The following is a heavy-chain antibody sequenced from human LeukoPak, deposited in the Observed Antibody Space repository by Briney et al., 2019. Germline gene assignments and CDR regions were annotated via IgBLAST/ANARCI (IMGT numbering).Heavy chain of an antibody. Sequence: GGSLRLSCAASGFTFSSYAMNWVRQAPGKGLEWVSSISRGIDHIFYADSMKGRFTISRDNAKNSLYLQMNSLGAEDTAVYYCASPYDTRGYFPDWWGQGTLVTVSS. CDR1: GFTFSSYA. CDR3: ASPYDTRGYFPDW. CDR2: ISRGIDHI. D-gene: IGHD3-22*01. V-gene: IGHV3-21*01. J-gene: IGHJ4*02.